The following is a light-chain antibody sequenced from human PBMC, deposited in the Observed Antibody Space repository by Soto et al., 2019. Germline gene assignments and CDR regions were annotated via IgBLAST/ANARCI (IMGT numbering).Light chain of an antibody. CDR2: EVS. Sequence: QSALTQPASVSGSPGQSITISCTGTSSDVGGYNHVSWYQQHPGKAPKLLICEVSNRPSGVSNRFSGSKSGNTASLTISGLQAEDEADYYCSSYTSSAIWVFGGGTKVTVL. J-gene: IGLJ3*02. CDR3: SSYTSSAIWV. V-gene: IGLV2-14*01. CDR1: SSDVGGYNH.